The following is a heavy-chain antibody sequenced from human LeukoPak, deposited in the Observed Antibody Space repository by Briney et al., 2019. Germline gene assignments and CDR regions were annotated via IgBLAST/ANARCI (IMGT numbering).Heavy chain of an antibody. CDR2: INPNSGGT. Sequence: GASVKVSCKASGYTFTSYYMHWVRQAPGQGLEWMGWINPNSGGTNYAQKFQGRVTMTRDTSISTAYMELSRLRSDDTAVYYCARRRPIAAAGTGWFDPWGQGTLVTVSS. CDR3: ARRRPIAAAGTGWFDP. V-gene: IGHV1-2*02. CDR1: GYTFTSYY. J-gene: IGHJ5*02. D-gene: IGHD6-13*01.